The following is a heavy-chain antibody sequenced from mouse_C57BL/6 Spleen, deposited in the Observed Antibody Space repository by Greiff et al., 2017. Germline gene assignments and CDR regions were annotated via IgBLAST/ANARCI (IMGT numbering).Heavy chain of an antibody. J-gene: IGHJ4*01. Sequence: VQLQQPGAELVKPGASVKMSCKASGYTFTSYWITWVKQRPGQGLEWIGDIYPGSGSTNYNEKFKSKATLTVDTSSSTAYMQLSSLTSEDSAVYFCARKGVFTTVVAGAMDYWGQGTSVTVSS. D-gene: IGHD1-1*01. CDR2: IYPGSGST. CDR1: GYTFTSYW. V-gene: IGHV1-55*01. CDR3: ARKGVFTTVVAGAMDY.